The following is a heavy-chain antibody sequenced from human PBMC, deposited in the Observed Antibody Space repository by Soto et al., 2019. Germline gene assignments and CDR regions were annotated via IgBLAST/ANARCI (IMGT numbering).Heavy chain of an antibody. J-gene: IGHJ6*02. V-gene: IGHV4-34*01. CDR3: ARVRYYYGSGSYYQYYYYYYGMDV. Sequence: LSLTCAVYGGSFSGYYWSWIRQPPGKGLEWIGEINHSGSTNYNPSLKSRVTISVDTSKNQFSLKLSSVTAADTAVYYCARVRYYYGSGSYYQYYYYYYGMDVWGQGTTVTVSS. D-gene: IGHD3-10*01. CDR2: INHSGST. CDR1: GGSFSGYY.